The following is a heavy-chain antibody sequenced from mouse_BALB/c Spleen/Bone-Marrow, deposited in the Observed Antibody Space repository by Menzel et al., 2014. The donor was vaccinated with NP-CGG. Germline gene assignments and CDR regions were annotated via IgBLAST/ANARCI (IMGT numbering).Heavy chain of an antibody. Sequence: VQLKETGGGLVQPGGSMKLSCVASGFTFSNYWMNWVRQSPEEGLEWVAEIRLKSNNYATHYAESVKGRFTISRDDSKSSVYLQMNNLRAEDTGIYYCTRRGYGNDYWGQGTTLTVSS. CDR1: GFTFSNYW. CDR2: IRLKSNNYAT. CDR3: TRRGYGNDY. V-gene: IGHV6-6*02. D-gene: IGHD2-10*02. J-gene: IGHJ2*01.